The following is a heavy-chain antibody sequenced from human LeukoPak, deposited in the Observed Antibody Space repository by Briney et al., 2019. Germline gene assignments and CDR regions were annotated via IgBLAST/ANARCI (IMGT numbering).Heavy chain of an antibody. Sequence: GGSLRLSCAASGFTSSIYPMHWVRQAPGKGLEWVAVIAYDGSYKYYADSVKGRFTISRDNSKSTLYLLMNSPRAEDTAVYYCASENDAFDIWGPGTVVTVSS. CDR3: ASENDAFDI. CDR2: IAYDGSYK. J-gene: IGHJ3*02. V-gene: IGHV3-30*04. CDR1: GFTSSIYP.